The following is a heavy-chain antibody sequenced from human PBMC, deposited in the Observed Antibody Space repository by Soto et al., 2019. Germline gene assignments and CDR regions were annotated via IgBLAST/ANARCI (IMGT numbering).Heavy chain of an antibody. V-gene: IGHV3-64D*09. CDR3: VKDREEVAARSGAFDI. CDR2: ISSNGGST. Sequence: GGSLRLSCSASGFTFSSYAMHWVRQAPGKGLEYVSAISSNGGSTYYADSVKGRFTISRDNSKNTLYLQMSSLRAEDTAVYYCVKDREEVAARSGAFDIWGQGTMVTVSS. D-gene: IGHD6-6*01. J-gene: IGHJ3*02. CDR1: GFTFSSYA.